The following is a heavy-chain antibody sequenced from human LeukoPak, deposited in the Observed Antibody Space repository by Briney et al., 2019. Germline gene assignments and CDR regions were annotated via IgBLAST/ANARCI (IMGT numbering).Heavy chain of an antibody. Sequence: SETLSLTCAVYGGSFSGYYWSWIRQPPGKGLEWIGGINHSGSTNYNPSLKSRVTISVDTSKNQFSLKLSSVTAADTAVYYCASGGKWLVRLCYFDYWGQGTLVTVSS. CDR3: ASGGKWLVRLCYFDY. CDR1: GGSFSGYY. CDR2: INHSGST. J-gene: IGHJ4*02. D-gene: IGHD6-19*01. V-gene: IGHV4-34*01.